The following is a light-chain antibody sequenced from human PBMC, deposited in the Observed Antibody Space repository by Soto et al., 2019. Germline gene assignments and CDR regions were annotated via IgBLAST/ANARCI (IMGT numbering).Light chain of an antibody. CDR2: EIF. Sequence: VLTQPASVSESPGQSITISCTGTSSDVGASDFVSWYQQHPGKAPELIIYEIFNRPSGVSNRFSGSKSGNTASLTISGLQAEDESDYYCSSYTTSHTLVFGGGTQLTVL. CDR3: SSYTTSHTLV. J-gene: IGLJ2*01. V-gene: IGLV2-14*01. CDR1: SSDVGASDF.